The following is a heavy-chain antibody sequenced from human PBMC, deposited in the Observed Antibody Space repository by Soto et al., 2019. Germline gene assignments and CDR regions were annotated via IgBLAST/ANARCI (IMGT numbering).Heavy chain of an antibody. Sequence: QVQLVQSGAEVKQPGSSVKVSCKASGGTFSSYTISWVRQAPGQGLEWMGRIIPILGIANYAQKFQGRVTITADKSTSTAYMELSSLRFEDTAVYYCARGYYGSGSYSYYYMDVWGKGTTVTVSS. CDR3: ARGYYGSGSYSYYYMDV. V-gene: IGHV1-69*02. D-gene: IGHD3-10*01. CDR2: IIPILGIA. CDR1: GGTFSSYT. J-gene: IGHJ6*03.